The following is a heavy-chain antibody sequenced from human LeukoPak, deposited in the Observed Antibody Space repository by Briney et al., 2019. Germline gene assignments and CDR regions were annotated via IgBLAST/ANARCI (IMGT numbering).Heavy chain of an antibody. CDR1: GFTFNDYW. CDR3: ARDPPPKEYDSWSGYRH. D-gene: IGHD3-3*01. Sequence: GGSLRLSCVASGFTFNDYWMSWVRQAPGKGLEWVANIKEDGSTKYYVDSVKGRFTISRDNAKNSLYLQMHSLRAEDTAVYYCARDPPPKEYDSWSGYRHWGQGTLVTVSS. V-gene: IGHV3-7*01. J-gene: IGHJ4*02. CDR2: IKEDGSTK.